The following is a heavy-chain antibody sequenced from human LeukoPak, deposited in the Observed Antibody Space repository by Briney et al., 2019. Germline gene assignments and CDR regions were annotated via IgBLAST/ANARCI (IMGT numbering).Heavy chain of an antibody. J-gene: IGHJ4*02. CDR2: IYYSGST. D-gene: IGHD2-2*01. Sequence: PSETLSLTCTVSGGSISSSSYYWGWIRQPPGKGLEWIGSIYYSGSTYYNPSLKSRVTIPVDTSKNQFSLKLSSVTAADTAVYYCARAQIVVVPAAEYYFDYWGQGTLVTVSS. CDR1: GGSISSSSYY. V-gene: IGHV4-39*07. CDR3: ARAQIVVVPAAEYYFDY.